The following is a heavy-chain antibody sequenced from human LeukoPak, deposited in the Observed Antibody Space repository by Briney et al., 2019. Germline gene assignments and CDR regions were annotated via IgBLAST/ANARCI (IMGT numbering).Heavy chain of an antibody. CDR2: INTGNGNT. V-gene: IGHV1-3*04. Sequence: ASVKVSCKASGYTFTNYAIHWVRQAPGQRLEWMGWINTGNGNTRYSEKFQGRVTITRDTSASTAYMELSSLRSEDTAVFYCARDGLAMSRAFDHWGQGTLVTVSS. CDR1: GYTFTNYA. CDR3: ARDGLAMSRAFDH. D-gene: IGHD3-10*01. J-gene: IGHJ4*02.